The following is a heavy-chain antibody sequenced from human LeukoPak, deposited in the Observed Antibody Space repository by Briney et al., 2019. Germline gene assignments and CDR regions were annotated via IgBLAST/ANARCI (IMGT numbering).Heavy chain of an antibody. CDR3: VSFYETY. J-gene: IGHJ4*02. Sequence: GGSLRLPCAASGNYWMHWVRQAPGKGLVWVSHINSDGSWTGYADSVKGRFTISKDNAKNMVYLHMNSLRVDDTAVYYCVSFYETYWGRGTLVTVSS. CDR1: GNYW. V-gene: IGHV3-74*01. D-gene: IGHD2-2*01. CDR2: INSDGSWT.